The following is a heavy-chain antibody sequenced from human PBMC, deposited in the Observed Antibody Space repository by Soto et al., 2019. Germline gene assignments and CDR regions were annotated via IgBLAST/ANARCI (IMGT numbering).Heavy chain of an antibody. CDR2: IYYSGST. J-gene: IGHJ4*02. CDR3: AASNGESWNFDY. Sequence: SETLSLTCTVSGGSISSYYWSWIRQPPGKGLEWIGYIYYSGSTNYNPSLKSRVTISVDTSKNQFSLKLSSVTAADTAVYYCAASNGESWNFDYWGKGTLVTVSS. V-gene: IGHV4-59*01. D-gene: IGHD6-13*01. CDR1: GGSISSYY.